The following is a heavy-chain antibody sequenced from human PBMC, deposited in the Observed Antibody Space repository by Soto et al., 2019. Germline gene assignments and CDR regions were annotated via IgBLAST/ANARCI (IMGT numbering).Heavy chain of an antibody. V-gene: IGHV4-30-2*06. CDR1: GDSISSGGLS. CDR3: ARGRRSKPATAGTGWFDP. D-gene: IGHD6-13*01. CDR2: IYYPGLT. Sequence: QLQLQESGSGLLKPSQTLSLNCSVSGDSISSGGLSWNWLRQSPGRGLEWIGYIYYPGLTYYNPSLTSRVSMSLDDSENQVSQSLSSVTAAESAVDYCARGRRSKPATAGTGWFDPWGPGTLVTVSP. J-gene: IGHJ5*02.